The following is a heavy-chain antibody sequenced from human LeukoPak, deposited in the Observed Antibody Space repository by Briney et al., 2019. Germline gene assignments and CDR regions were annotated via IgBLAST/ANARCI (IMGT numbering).Heavy chain of an antibody. CDR2: IRYDGSNK. J-gene: IGHJ5*02. V-gene: IGHV3-30*02. CDR3: AKDPDYYGSGSYYQYNWFDP. CDR1: GITFSSYG. D-gene: IGHD3-10*01. Sequence: PGGSLGPSCAAAGITFSSYGMHWGRPAPGKGLGWGAFIRYDGSNKYYADSVKGRFTISRDNSKNTLYLQMNSLRAEDTAVYYCAKDPDYYGSGSYYQYNWFDPWGQGTLVTVSS.